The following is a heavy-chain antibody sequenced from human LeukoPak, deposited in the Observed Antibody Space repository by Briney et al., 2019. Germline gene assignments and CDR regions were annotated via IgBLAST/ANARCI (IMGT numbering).Heavy chain of an antibody. V-gene: IGHV4-59*01. D-gene: IGHD3-10*01. Sequence: PETLSLTCTVSGGSISSYYWSWIRQPPGKGLERVGYIYYSGSTNYKPSLKSRVTISVDTSKNQFSLKLSSVTAADTAVYYCASGDYYGAGGYYPFDYWGQGTLVTVSS. CDR1: GGSISSYY. CDR3: ASGDYYGAGGYYPFDY. CDR2: IYYSGST. J-gene: IGHJ4*02.